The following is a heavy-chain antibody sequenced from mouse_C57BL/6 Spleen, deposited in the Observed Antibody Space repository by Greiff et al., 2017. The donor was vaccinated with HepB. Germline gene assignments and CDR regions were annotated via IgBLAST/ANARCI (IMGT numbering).Heavy chain of an antibody. CDR2: IYPRSGNT. Sequence: QVQLQQSGAELARPGVSVKLSCKASGYTFTSYGISWVKQRTGQGLEWIGEIYPRSGNTYYNEKFKGKATLTADKSSSTAYMELRSLTSEDSAVYFCAKDYGNYHAMDYWGQGTSVTVSS. CDR1: GYTFTSYG. D-gene: IGHD2-1*01. J-gene: IGHJ4*01. CDR3: AKDYGNYHAMDY. V-gene: IGHV1-81*01.